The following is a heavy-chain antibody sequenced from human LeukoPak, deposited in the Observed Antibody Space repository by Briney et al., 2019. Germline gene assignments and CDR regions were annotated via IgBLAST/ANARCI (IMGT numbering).Heavy chain of an antibody. CDR3: ARDLGSGYDLGFDY. V-gene: IGHV1-69*04. J-gene: IGHJ4*02. CDR1: GGTFSSYA. Sequence: SVKVSCKASGGTFSSYAISWVRQAPGQGLEWMGRIIPIFGIADYAQKFQGRVTITADKSTSTAYMELSSLRSEDTAVYYCARDLGSGYDLGFDYWGQGTLVTVSS. D-gene: IGHD5-12*01. CDR2: IIPIFGIA.